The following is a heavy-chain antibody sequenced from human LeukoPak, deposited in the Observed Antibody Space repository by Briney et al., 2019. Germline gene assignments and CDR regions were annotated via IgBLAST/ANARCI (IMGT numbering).Heavy chain of an antibody. Sequence: PGGSLRLSCAASGFTLSSYAMSWVRQAPGKGLEWVSTISGSGGSTYDADSVKGRFIISRDNTKNTLYLQMNTLRAEDTAVYYCAKDRYYDFWSGSDYCGQGTLVTVSS. V-gene: IGHV3-23*01. J-gene: IGHJ4*02. D-gene: IGHD3-3*01. CDR3: AKDRYYDFWSGSDY. CDR2: ISGSGGST. CDR1: GFTLSSYA.